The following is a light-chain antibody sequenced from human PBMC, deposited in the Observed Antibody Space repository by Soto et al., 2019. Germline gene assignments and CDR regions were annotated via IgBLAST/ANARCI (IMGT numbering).Light chain of an antibody. CDR1: QSVSTY. V-gene: IGKV3-11*01. J-gene: IGKJ5*01. CDR2: DAS. CDR3: QQRSNWIT. Sequence: QSPATLSLSPGERATLSCRASQSVSTYLGWYQQKPGQAPRLLIYDASNRATGIPARFSGSGSGTDFTLTISSLEPEDFAVYYCQQRSNWITFGQGTRLEIK.